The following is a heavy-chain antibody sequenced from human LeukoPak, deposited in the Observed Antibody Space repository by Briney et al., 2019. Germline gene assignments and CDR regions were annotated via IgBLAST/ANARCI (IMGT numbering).Heavy chain of an antibody. CDR2: INHSGST. Sequence: PSETLSLTCAVYGGSFSGYYWSWIRQPPGKGLEWIGEINHSGSTNYNPSLKSRVTISVDTSKNQFSLKLSSVTAADTAVYYCARGALRYCTNGVCYKGAFDIWGQGTMVAVSS. J-gene: IGHJ3*02. D-gene: IGHD2-8*01. CDR3: ARGALRYCTNGVCYKGAFDI. V-gene: IGHV4-34*01. CDR1: GGSFSGYY.